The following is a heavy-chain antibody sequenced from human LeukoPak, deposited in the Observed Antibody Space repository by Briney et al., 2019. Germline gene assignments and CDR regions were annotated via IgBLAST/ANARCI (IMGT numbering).Heavy chain of an antibody. CDR3: ARSRLRFLQWDY. J-gene: IGHJ4*02. Sequence: ASVKVSCKAPGDAFTNYCFHWVRQTPRHGLEWMGIVDPSVATPTYAERFQGRVTMTRGASTGTVYMELRSLKGEDTAVYYCARSRLRFLQWDYWGQGTVVTVSS. CDR1: GDAFTNYC. V-gene: IGHV1-46*01. CDR2: VDPSVATP. D-gene: IGHD3-3*01.